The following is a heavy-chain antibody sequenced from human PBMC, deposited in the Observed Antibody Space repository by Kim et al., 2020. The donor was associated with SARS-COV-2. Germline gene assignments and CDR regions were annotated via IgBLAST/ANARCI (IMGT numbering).Heavy chain of an antibody. CDR1: GYSISSGYY. D-gene: IGHD3-10*01. V-gene: IGHV4-38-2*02. CDR2: IYHSGST. Sequence: SETLSLTCTVSGYSISSGYYWGWIRQPPGKGLEWIGSIYHSGSTYYNPSLKSRVTISVDTSKNQFSLKLSSVTAADTAVYYCARQSLWVGEILAYYFDY. J-gene: IGHJ4*01. CDR3: ARQSLWVGEILAYYFDY.